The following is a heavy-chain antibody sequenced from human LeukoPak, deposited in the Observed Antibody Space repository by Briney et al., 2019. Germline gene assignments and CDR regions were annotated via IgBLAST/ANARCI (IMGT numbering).Heavy chain of an antibody. CDR1: GFTFSRYA. D-gene: IGHD5-12*01. CDR3: ARDPVGYSAYGDYGDPFFDY. CDR2: ISYDGSNK. V-gene: IGHV3-30*04. Sequence: AGSLRLSCAASGFTFSRYAMHWVRQAPCKGLEWVAVISYDGSNKYYADSVKGRFTISRDNSKNTLYLQMNSLRAEDTAVYYCARDPVGYSAYGDYGDPFFDYWGQGTLVTVSS. J-gene: IGHJ4*02.